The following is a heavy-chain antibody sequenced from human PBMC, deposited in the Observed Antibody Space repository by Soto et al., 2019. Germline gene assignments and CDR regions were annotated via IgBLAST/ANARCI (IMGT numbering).Heavy chain of an antibody. D-gene: IGHD3-22*01. CDR3: ASTYYDDSSGYYVIDY. CDR1: GGSISSSSYY. V-gene: IGHV4-39*01. Sequence: QLQLQESGPGLVKPSETLSLTCTVSGGSISSSSYYWGWIRQPPGKGLEWIGSIYYSGSTYYNPSLKSRVTISVDTSKNQFSLKLSSVTAADTAVYYCASTYYDDSSGYYVIDYWGQGTLVTVSS. J-gene: IGHJ4*02. CDR2: IYYSGST.